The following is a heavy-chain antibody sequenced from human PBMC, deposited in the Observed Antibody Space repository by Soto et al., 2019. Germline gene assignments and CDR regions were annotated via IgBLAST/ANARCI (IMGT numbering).Heavy chain of an antibody. CDR2: IYYSGST. Sequence: SETLSLTCTVSGGSISSSSYYWGWIRQPPGKGLEWIGSIYYSGSTYYNPSLKSRVTISVDTSKNQFSLKLSSVTAADTAVYYCARNRITLFGWFDPWGQGTLVTVSS. V-gene: IGHV4-39*01. D-gene: IGHD3-3*01. CDR3: ARNRITLFGWFDP. CDR1: GGSISSSSYY. J-gene: IGHJ5*02.